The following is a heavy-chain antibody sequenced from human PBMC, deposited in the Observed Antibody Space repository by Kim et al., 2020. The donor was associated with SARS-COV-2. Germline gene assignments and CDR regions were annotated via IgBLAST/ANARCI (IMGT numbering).Heavy chain of an antibody. CDR2: INQHGSET. J-gene: IGHJ4*02. CDR3: ARDAWAQGWTDGFDY. Sequence: GGSLRLSCVASGFTFSTFWMSWVRQAPGKGLEWVANINQHGSETKYVDSVKGRFTIFRDNGKDSVYLQMNNLRADDRAVYYCARDAWAQGWTDGFDYWGQGTLVTVSS. V-gene: IGHV3-7*01. D-gene: IGHD1-26*01. CDR1: GFTFSTFW.